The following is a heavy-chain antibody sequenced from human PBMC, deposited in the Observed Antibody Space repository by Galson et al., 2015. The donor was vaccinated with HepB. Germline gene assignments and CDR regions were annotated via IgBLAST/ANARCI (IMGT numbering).Heavy chain of an antibody. Sequence: LTCTVSRGSISSSSHYWGWIRQSPGKGLRWVGSTSHSGYTYYNPSLNGRVTLSVDTSKNQFSLNLTSVTAADTAVYYCARHVGLWFGEFFDSAPYYFDYWGQGALVTVSS. J-gene: IGHJ4*02. V-gene: IGHV4-39*01. CDR3: ARHVGLWFGEFFDSAPYYFDY. D-gene: IGHD3-10*01. CDR1: RGSISSSSHY. CDR2: TSHSGYT.